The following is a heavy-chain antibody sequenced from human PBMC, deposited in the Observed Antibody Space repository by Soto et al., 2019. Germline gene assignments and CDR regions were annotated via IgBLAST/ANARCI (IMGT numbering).Heavy chain of an antibody. D-gene: IGHD1-7*01. J-gene: IGHJ5*02. CDR3: ARDRRYHWNYGWFDP. CDR1: GYTFTSYG. Sequence: QVQLVQAGAEVKKPGASVKVSCKASGYTFTSYGISWVRQAPGQGREWMGWISPYNGNTNYAQNLQGRVTMTTDTSTSTADMELRSLRSDDTAVYYCARDRRYHWNYGWFDPWGQGTLVTVSS. V-gene: IGHV1-18*01. CDR2: ISPYNGNT.